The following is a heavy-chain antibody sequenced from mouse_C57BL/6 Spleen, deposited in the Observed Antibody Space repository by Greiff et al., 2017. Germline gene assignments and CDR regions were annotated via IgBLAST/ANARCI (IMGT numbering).Heavy chain of an antibody. CDR1: GYTFTSYW. Sequence: VQLQQPGAELVMPGASVKLSCKASGYTFTSYWMHWVKQRPGQGLEWIGEIDPSDSYTNYNQKFKGKSTLTVDKSSSTAYMQLSSLTSEDSAVYYCARSGYSNYYFDYWGQGTTLTVSS. CDR2: IDPSDSYT. J-gene: IGHJ2*01. D-gene: IGHD2-5*01. V-gene: IGHV1-69*01. CDR3: ARSGYSNYYFDY.